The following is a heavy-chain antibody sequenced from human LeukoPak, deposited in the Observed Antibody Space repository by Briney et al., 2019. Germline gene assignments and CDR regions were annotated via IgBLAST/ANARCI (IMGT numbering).Heavy chain of an antibody. J-gene: IGHJ4*02. CDR3: AKEEYYYDSSAGFDY. D-gene: IGHD3-22*01. CDR2: ISYDGSNK. CDR1: GFTFSSYG. V-gene: IGHV3-30*18. Sequence: GGSLRLSCAASGFTFSSYGMHWVRQAPGKGLEWVAVISYDGSNKYYADSVKGRFTISRDNSRNTLYLQMNSLRAEDTAVYYCAKEEYYYDSSAGFDYWGQGTLVTVSS.